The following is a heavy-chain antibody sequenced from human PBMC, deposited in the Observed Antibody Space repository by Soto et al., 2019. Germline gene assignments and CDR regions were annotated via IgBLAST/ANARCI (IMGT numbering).Heavy chain of an antibody. V-gene: IGHV1-69*02. Sequence: QVQLVQSGAEVKKPGSSVKVSCKASGGTFSSYTISWVRQAPGQGLEWMGRIIPILGIANYAQKFQGRVTITADKSTSTAYMVLSSLRSEDTAVYYCARYCSSTSCYRADAFDIWGQGTMVTVSS. D-gene: IGHD2-2*01. CDR1: GGTFSSYT. J-gene: IGHJ3*02. CDR3: ARYCSSTSCYRADAFDI. CDR2: IIPILGIA.